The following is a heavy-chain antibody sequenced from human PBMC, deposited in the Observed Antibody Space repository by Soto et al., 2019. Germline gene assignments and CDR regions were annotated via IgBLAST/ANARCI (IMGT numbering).Heavy chain of an antibody. CDR3: ARLRFLESQNYYYGMDV. CDR1: GYTFTSYG. CDR2: ISAYNGNT. J-gene: IGHJ6*02. Sequence: ASVKVSCKASGYTFTSYGISWVRQAPGQGLEWMGWISAYNGNTNYAQKLQGRVTMTTDTSTSTAYMELRSLRSDDTAVYYCARLRFLESQNYYYGMDVWGQGTTVTVSS. V-gene: IGHV1-18*04. D-gene: IGHD3-3*01.